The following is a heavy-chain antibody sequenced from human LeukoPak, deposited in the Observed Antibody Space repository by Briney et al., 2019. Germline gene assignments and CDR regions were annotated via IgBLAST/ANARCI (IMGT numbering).Heavy chain of an antibody. CDR3: ARQPYCSGGSCYPGWFDP. V-gene: IGHV5-10-1*01. J-gene: IGHJ5*02. D-gene: IGHD2-15*01. Sequence: GESLKISCKGSGYSFTSYWISWVRQMPGKGLEWMGRIDPSDSYTNYSPSFQGHVTISADKSISTAYLQWSSLKASDTAMYYCARQPYCSGGSCYPGWFDPWGQGTLVTVPS. CDR2: IDPSDSYT. CDR1: GYSFTSYW.